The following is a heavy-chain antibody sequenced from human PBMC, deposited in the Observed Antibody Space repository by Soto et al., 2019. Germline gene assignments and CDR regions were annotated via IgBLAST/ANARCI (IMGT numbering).Heavy chain of an antibody. D-gene: IGHD3-10*01. CDR3: ARVKNRGYRYAYYYYGMDV. V-gene: IGHV1-18*01. J-gene: IGHJ6*02. CDR1: GYTFTSYG. CDR2: ISAYNGNT. Sequence: ASVKVSCKASGYTFTSYGISWVRQAPGQGLEWMGWISAYNGNTNYAQKLQGRVTMTTDTSTSTAYMELRSLRSDDTAVYYCARVKNRGYRYAYYYYGMDVWGQGTTVTVSS.